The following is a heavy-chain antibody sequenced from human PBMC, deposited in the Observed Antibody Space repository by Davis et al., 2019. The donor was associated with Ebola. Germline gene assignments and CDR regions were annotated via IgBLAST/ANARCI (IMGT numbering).Heavy chain of an antibody. CDR1: GYTFTSYY. V-gene: IGHV1-46*01. CDR3: ARDRFGYCSGGRCYSDPVRFDY. CDR2: INPSGGSS. D-gene: IGHD2-15*01. Sequence: ASVKVSCKASGYTFTSYYMHWVRQAPGQGLEWMGIINPSGGSSSYAHKFQGRVTMTSDTSTITVYMELSSLRSEDTAVYYCARDRFGYCSGGRCYSDPVRFDYWGQGTLVTVSS. J-gene: IGHJ4*02.